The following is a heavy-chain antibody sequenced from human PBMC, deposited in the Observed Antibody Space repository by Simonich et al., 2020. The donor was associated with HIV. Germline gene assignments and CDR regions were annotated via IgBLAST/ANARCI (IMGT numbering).Heavy chain of an antibody. V-gene: IGHV4-34*01. CDR3: AREFVYYGSGLSPSWFDP. CDR2: INHSGNT. CDR1: GGSFSGYY. D-gene: IGHD3-10*01. J-gene: IGHJ5*02. Sequence: QVQLQQWGAGLLKPSETLSLTCAVYGGSFSGYYWSWIRQPQGKGLEWIGEINHSGNTNDNPSLKSRVTISGDTSKNQFSLKLSSVTAADTAVYYCAREFVYYGSGLSPSWFDPWGQGTLVTVSS.